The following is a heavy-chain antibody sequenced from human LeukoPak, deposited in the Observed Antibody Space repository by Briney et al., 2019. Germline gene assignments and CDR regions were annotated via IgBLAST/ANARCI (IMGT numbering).Heavy chain of an antibody. V-gene: IGHV3-48*04. D-gene: IGHD3-9*01. CDR2: ISSSGSTT. J-gene: IGHJ4*02. CDR1: GFTFRAYW. CDR3: ARLRGNYDLF. Sequence: GGSLRLSCAASGFTFRAYWMTWVRQAPGKGLEWVSCISSSGSTTYYADSVKGRFTISRDNAKNSLYLQMNSLRAEDTAVYYCARLRGNYDLFWGQGTLVTVSS.